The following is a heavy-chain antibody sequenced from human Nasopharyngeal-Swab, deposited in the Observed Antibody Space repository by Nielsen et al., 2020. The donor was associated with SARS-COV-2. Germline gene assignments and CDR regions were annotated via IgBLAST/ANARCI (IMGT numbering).Heavy chain of an antibody. Sequence: GESLKVSCQGSGFSFTSYWIGWVRQLPGKGLEWMGIIYPGDSDTRYSPSFQGQVTTSADKSNSTAYLQWSSLKASDTAMYYCARVRGKTRTTFNNYFDYWGQGTLVTVSS. CDR3: ARVRGKTRTTFNNYFDY. D-gene: IGHD1-7*01. J-gene: IGHJ4*02. CDR2: IYPGDSDT. V-gene: IGHV5-51*01. CDR1: GFSFTSYW.